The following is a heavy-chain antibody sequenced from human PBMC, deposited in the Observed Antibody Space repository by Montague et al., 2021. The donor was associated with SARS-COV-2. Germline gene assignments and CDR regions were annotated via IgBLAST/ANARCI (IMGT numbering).Heavy chain of an antibody. D-gene: IGHD3-3*01. V-gene: IGHV4-61*10. J-gene: IGHJ4*02. CDR2: INHSGST. CDR1: GASISSANDY. CDR3: ARGYQLRFLEWSSRQSTFDY. Sequence: SETLSLTCSVSGASISSANDYWTWIRQPAGKGLEWIGEINHSGSTNYNPSLKSRVTISVDTSKNQFSLKLSSVTAADTAVYYCARGYQLRFLEWSSRQSTFDYWGQGTLVTVSS.